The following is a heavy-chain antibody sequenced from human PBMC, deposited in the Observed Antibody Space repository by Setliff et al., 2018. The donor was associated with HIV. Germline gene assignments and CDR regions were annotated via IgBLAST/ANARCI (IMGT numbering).Heavy chain of an antibody. D-gene: IGHD4-4*01. CDR3: ATDDYNGDSFDN. J-gene: IGHJ4*02. Sequence: ASVKVSCKAFGYTFTGYYMHWVRQAPGQGLEWMGWINPKSGATNYTQKFQGRVTLTRDTSISTAYMEVSNLRSDDTAVYYCATDDYNGDSFDNWGQGTLVTVSS. V-gene: IGHV1-2*02. CDR2: INPKSGAT. CDR1: GYTFTGYY.